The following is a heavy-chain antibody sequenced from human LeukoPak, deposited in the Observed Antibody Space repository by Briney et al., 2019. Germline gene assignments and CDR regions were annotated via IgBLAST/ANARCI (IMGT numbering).Heavy chain of an antibody. CDR2: ISGSGGST. CDR1: GFTFSSYA. V-gene: IGHV3-23*01. CDR3: AKGDYDFWSGPNSAYYFDY. Sequence: GGSLRLSCAASGFTFSSYAMSWVRQAPGKGLEWVSAISGSGGSTYYADSVKGRFTFSRDNSKNTLYLQMNSLRAEDTAVYYCAKGDYDFWSGPNSAYYFDYWGQGTLVTVSS. D-gene: IGHD3-3*01. J-gene: IGHJ4*02.